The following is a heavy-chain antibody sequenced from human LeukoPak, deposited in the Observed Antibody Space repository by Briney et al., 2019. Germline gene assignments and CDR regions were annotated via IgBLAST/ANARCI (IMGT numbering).Heavy chain of an antibody. CDR1: GYTFTSYG. V-gene: IGHV1-18*01. Sequence: AASVKVSCKASGYTFTSYGISWVRQAPGQGIEWMGWISAYNGHTNYAQKLQGRVTMTTDTSTSTAYMELRSLRSDDTAVYYCARVGYDILTGYSLYYYYYGMDVWGQGTTVTVSS. CDR3: ARVGYDILTGYSLYYYYYGMDV. CDR2: ISAYNGHT. D-gene: IGHD3-9*01. J-gene: IGHJ6*02.